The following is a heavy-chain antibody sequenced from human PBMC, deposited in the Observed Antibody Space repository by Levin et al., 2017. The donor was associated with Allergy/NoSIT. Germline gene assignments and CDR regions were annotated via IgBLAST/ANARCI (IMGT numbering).Heavy chain of an antibody. Sequence: GGSLRLSCAASGFTFSNAWMSWVRQAPGKGLEWVGRIKSKTDGGTTDYAAPVKGRFTISRDDSKNTLYLQMNSLKTEDTAVYYCTTSSPQYYDFWSGYPSYYYYGMDVWGQGTTVTVSS. CDR2: IKSKTDGGTT. V-gene: IGHV3-15*01. CDR3: TTSSPQYYDFWSGYPSYYYYGMDV. D-gene: IGHD3-3*01. CDR1: GFTFSNAW. J-gene: IGHJ6*02.